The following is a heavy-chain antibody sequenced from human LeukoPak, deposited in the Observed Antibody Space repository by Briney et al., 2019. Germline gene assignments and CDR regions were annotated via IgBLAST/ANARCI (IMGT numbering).Heavy chain of an antibody. CDR3: ARVGRGLYSMDV. Sequence: GGSLRLSCAASGFTFSSHWMHWVRQAPGKGLEWVSYIINSGGTIYYADSVQGRFTISRDNAKNSLYLQMNSLRDEDTAVYYCARVGRGLYSMDVWGQGTTVTVSS. CDR2: IINSGGTI. V-gene: IGHV3-48*02. CDR1: GFTFSSHW. D-gene: IGHD3-10*01. J-gene: IGHJ6*02.